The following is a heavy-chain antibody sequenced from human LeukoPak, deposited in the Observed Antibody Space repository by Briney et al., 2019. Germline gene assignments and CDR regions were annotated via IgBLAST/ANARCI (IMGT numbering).Heavy chain of an antibody. Sequence: PGGSLRLSCAASGFTFTSYGMNWVRQAPGKGPEWVSSIRSSGSSIYYADSVKGRFTISRDNAKNSLYLQMNSLRAEDTAVYYCARGYDSGSYYVYWGQGTLVTVSS. V-gene: IGHV3-21*01. CDR2: IRSSGSSI. CDR1: GFTFTSYG. CDR3: ARGYDSGSYYVY. D-gene: IGHD3-22*01. J-gene: IGHJ4*02.